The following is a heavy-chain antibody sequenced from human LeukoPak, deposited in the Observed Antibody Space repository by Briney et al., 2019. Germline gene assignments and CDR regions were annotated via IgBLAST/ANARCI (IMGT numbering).Heavy chain of an antibody. CDR3: PRVVDTAKDV. CDR1: GGSISSGSYY. D-gene: IGHD5-18*01. CDR2: IYTSGST. J-gene: IGHJ6*04. V-gene: IGHV4-61*02. Sequence: SQTLSLTCTVSGGSISSGSYYWSWIWQPAGKGLEWIGRIYTSGSTNYNPSLKSRVTISVDTSKNQFSLKLSSVTAADTAVYYCPRVVDTAKDVWRKGTTVTVSS.